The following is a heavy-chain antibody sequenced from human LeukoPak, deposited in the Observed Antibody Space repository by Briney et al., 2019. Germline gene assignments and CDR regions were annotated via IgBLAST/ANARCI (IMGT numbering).Heavy chain of an antibody. Sequence: ASVKVSCEASGYTFTSYYMHWVRQAPGQGLEWMGIINPSGGSTSYAQKFQGRVTMTRDTSTSTVYMELSSLRSEDTAVYYCARDTHLSIAARRGLYFDYWGQGTLVTVSS. V-gene: IGHV1-46*01. J-gene: IGHJ4*02. CDR2: INPSGGST. CDR1: GYTFTSYY. D-gene: IGHD6-6*01. CDR3: ARDTHLSIAARRGLYFDY.